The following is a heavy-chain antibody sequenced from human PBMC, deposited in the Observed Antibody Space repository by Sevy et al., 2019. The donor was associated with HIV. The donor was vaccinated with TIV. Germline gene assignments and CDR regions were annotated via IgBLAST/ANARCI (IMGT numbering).Heavy chain of an antibody. CDR2: MYHSGST. J-gene: IGHJ4*02. CDR1: GYSISSGFS. V-gene: IGHV4-38-2*01. Sequence: KQSQTLSLTCAVSGYSISSGFSWGWIRQPPGKGLEWIVLMYHSGSTYYNSSLQSRVTISVDTSKNQFSLELTSVTAADTAVYYCARLGIAVAGYFDYWGQGTLVTVSS. D-gene: IGHD6-19*01. CDR3: ARLGIAVAGYFDY.